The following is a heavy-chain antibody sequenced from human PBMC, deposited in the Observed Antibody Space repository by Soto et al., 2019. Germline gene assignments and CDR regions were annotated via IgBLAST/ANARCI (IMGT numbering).Heavy chain of an antibody. CDR3: RAARDGGVDY. CDR2: IWYDGSNK. D-gene: IGHD2-15*01. CDR1: GFTFSSYG. V-gene: IGHV3-33*01. J-gene: IGHJ4*02. Sequence: QVQLVESGGGVVQPGRSLRLSCAASGFTFSSYGMHWVRQAPGKGLEWVAVIWYDGSNKYYADSVKGRFTISRDNSKKTLYLQMNSLRAEDTAVYYCRAARDGGVDYWGEGTLVTVSS.